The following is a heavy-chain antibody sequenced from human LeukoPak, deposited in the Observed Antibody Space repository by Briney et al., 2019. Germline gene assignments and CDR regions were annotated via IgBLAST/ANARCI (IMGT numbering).Heavy chain of an antibody. V-gene: IGHV5-51*01. CDR3: ARALSSSWSGVDV. Sequence: GASLQISCKGSGYSFTSYWIGWVRQMPGKGLEWMGIIYPGDSDTRYSPSFQGQVTISADKSISTAYLQWSSLKASDTAMYYCARALSSSWSGVDVWGKGTTVTVSS. J-gene: IGHJ6*04. D-gene: IGHD6-13*01. CDR2: IYPGDSDT. CDR1: GYSFTSYW.